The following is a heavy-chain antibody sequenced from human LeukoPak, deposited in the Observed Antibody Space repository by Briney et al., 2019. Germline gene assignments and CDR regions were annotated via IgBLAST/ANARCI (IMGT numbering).Heavy chain of an antibody. CDR1: GFTLSSYW. CDR2: VSSDGGST. CDR3: ARYIVSYPQDAFDI. D-gene: IGHD1-26*01. V-gene: IGHV3-74*01. Sequence: PGGSLRLSCAASGFTLSSYWMHWVRQTPGMGLAWVSRVSSDGGSTTYADSVKGRFTISRDNSKNTLYLQMNSLRAEDTAVYYCARYIVSYPQDAFDIWGQGTMVTVSS. J-gene: IGHJ3*02.